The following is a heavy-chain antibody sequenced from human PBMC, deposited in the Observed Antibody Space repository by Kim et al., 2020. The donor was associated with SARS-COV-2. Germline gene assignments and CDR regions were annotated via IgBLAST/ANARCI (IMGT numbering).Heavy chain of an antibody. J-gene: IGHJ6*02. CDR3: ARGGGGSYVPYYYYYGMDV. CDR2: IYYSGST. D-gene: IGHD1-26*01. V-gene: IGHV4-59*01. Sequence: SETLSLTCTVSGGSISSYYWSWIRQPPGKGLEWIGYIYYSGSTNYNPSLKSRVTISVDTSKNQFSLKLSSVTAADTAVYYCARGGGGSYVPYYYYYGMDVRGQGTTVTVSS. CDR1: GGSISSYY.